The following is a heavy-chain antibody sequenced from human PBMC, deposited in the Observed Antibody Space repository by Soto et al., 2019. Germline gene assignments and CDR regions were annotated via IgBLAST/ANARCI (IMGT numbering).Heavy chain of an antibody. V-gene: IGHV3-74*01. CDR3: AREYYGLLTGYYTDY. Sequence: VQLVESGGDLVQRGGSLRLSCAASGFPFSSYWMHWVRHTPGKWLDWVARISGDGVTTYYADSVTGPFTVSRDNAKNTLSLQISGLRAEDTAVYYCAREYYGLLTGYYTDYWGQGTLVSVSS. D-gene: IGHD3-9*01. CDR2: ISGDGVTT. J-gene: IGHJ4*02. CDR1: GFPFSSYW.